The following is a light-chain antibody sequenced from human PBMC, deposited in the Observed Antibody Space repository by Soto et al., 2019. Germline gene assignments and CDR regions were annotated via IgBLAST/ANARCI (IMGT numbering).Light chain of an antibody. CDR2: EGS. CDR3: CSYAGSSTFGVG. J-gene: IGLJ2*01. V-gene: IGLV2-23*03. Sequence: QSALTQPASVSGSPGQSITISCTGTSSDVGSYNLVSWYQQHPGKAPKLMIYEGSKRPSGVSNRFSGSKSGNTASLTISGLHAEDEADDCGCSYAGSSTFGVGFGGGTKLTVL. CDR1: SSDVGSYNL.